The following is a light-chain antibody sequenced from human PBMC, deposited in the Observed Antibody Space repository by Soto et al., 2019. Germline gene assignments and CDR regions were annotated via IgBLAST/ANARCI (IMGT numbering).Light chain of an antibody. CDR1: SGHSSYA. V-gene: IGLV4-69*01. CDR2: LNSDGSH. CDR3: QTWGTYVV. J-gene: IGLJ2*01. Sequence: QLVLTQSRSASASLGAAVKVTGTLSSGHSSYAIAWHQQQPEKGPRYLMKLNSDGSHSKGDGIPDRFSGSSSGTERYLTISSLQPEDEAEYYCQTWGTYVVFGGGTKVTVL.